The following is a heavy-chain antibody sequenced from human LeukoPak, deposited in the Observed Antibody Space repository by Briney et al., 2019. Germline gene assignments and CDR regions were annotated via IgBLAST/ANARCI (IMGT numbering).Heavy chain of an antibody. CDR3: ARDRTGYYYDSRGYYFDAFDI. CDR1: GYTFTNYY. CDR2: INPSGGST. V-gene: IGHV1-46*03. D-gene: IGHD3-22*01. Sequence: GASVKVSCKASGYTFTNYYMHWVRQAPGQGLEWMGIINPSGGSTSYAQKFQGRVTMTRDTSTTTVYMELSSLRSEDTAVYSCARDRTGYYYDSRGYYFDAFDIWGQGTMVTVSS. J-gene: IGHJ3*02.